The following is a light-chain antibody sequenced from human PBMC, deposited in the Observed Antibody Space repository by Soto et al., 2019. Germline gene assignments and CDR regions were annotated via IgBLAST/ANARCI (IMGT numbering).Light chain of an antibody. J-gene: IGLJ1*01. CDR3: CSYRSDNPRFYV. CDR2: DDS. CDR1: NIGSKS. Sequence: SYELTQPPSVSVAPGQTARITCGGNNIGSKSVHWYQQKPGQAPVLVVYDDSDRPSGIPERFSGSNSGNTATLTISRVEAGDEADYYCCSYRSDNPRFYVFGTGTKVTVL. V-gene: IGLV3-21*02.